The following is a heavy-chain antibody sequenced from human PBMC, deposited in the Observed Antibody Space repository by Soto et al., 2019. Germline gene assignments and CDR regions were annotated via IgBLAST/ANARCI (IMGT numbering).Heavy chain of an antibody. CDR1: GDIVSSNTAV. V-gene: IGHV6-1*01. D-gene: IGHD6-19*01. Sequence: SQTLSLTCAVSGDIVSSNTAVWNWIRSSPSRGLEWLGRTYYRSNWRHDYAVSVKSRITVNPDTSKNHFSLQLNSVTPDDTAVYYCARGVAGSGFDLWGQGTLVTVSS. CDR3: ARGVAGSGFDL. CDR2: TYYRSNWRH. J-gene: IGHJ4*02.